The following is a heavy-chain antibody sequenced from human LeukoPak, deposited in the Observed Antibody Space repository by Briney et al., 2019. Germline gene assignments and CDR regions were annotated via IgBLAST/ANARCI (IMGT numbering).Heavy chain of an antibody. V-gene: IGHV3-23*01. CDR3: ARDYQVAYSNWVQNWFDP. CDR2: ISGSGGST. Sequence: PGGSLRLSCAASGFTFSSYAMSWVRQAPGKGLEWVSAISGSGGSTYYADSVKGRFTISRDNSKNTLYLQMNSLRAEDTAVYYCARDYQVAYSNWVQNWFDPWGQGTLVTVSS. CDR1: GFTFSSYA. D-gene: IGHD4-11*01. J-gene: IGHJ5*02.